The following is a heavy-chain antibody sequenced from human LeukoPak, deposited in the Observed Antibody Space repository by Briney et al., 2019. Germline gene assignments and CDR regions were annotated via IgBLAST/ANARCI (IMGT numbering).Heavy chain of an antibody. J-gene: IGHJ4*02. CDR2: IYYSGTT. CDR1: GVSINSSDYY. Sequence: KPSETLSLTCTVSGVSINSSDYYWGWLRQPPGKGLEWIGSIYYSGTTYYNPSLKSRVAISVDTSKNQFSLKLSSVTAADTAVYYWGRHVGYEYFDYWGQGALVTVSS. CDR3: GRHVGYEYFDY. D-gene: IGHD5-12*01. V-gene: IGHV4-39*01.